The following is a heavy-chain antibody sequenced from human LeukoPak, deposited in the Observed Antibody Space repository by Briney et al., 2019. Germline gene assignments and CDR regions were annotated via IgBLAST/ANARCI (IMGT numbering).Heavy chain of an antibody. CDR3: ANTKSGGSGMDV. Sequence: GGSLRLSCAASGFTFSSYAMSWVRQAPGKGLEWVSAISGSGGGTYYADSVKGRFTISRDNSKNTLYLQMNSLRAEDTAVYYCANTKSGGSGMDVWGQGTTVTVSS. CDR1: GFTFSSYA. J-gene: IGHJ6*02. V-gene: IGHV3-23*01. CDR2: ISGSGGGT. D-gene: IGHD2-15*01.